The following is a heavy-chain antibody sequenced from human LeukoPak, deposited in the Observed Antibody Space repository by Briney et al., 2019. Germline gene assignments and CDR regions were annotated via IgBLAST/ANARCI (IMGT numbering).Heavy chain of an antibody. CDR2: IIPIFGTA. Sequence: GGSLRLSCAASGFTFSSYAISWVRQAPGQGLEWMGGIIPIFGTANYAQKFQGRVTITADESTSTAYMELSSLRSEDTAVYYCARDRGYCSSTSCYFMDVWGKGTTVTVSS. CDR1: GFTFSSYA. D-gene: IGHD2-2*01. J-gene: IGHJ6*03. CDR3: ARDRGYCSSTSCYFMDV. V-gene: IGHV1-69*01.